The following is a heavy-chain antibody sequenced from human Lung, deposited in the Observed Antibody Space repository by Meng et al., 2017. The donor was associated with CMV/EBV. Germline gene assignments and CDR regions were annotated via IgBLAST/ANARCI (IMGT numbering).Heavy chain of an antibody. CDR3: ARAYCGGDCYSNWFDP. CDR2: IYYSGST. D-gene: IGHD2-21*01. CDR1: GGSISSGDYY. J-gene: IGHJ5*02. V-gene: IGHV4-30-4*08. Sequence: SETXSLTCTVSGGSISSGDYYWSWIRQPPGKGLEWIGYIYYSGSTYYNPSLKSRVTISVDTSKNQFSLKLSSVTAADTAVYYCARAYCGGDCYSNWFDPWXQGTLVTVSS.